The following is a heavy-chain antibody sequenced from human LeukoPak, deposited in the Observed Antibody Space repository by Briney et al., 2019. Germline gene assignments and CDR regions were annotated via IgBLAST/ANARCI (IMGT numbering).Heavy chain of an antibody. D-gene: IGHD2/OR15-2a*01. Sequence: GGSLRLSCAASGFTFSSYSMNWVRQAPGKGLEWVSPISSSSSYIYYADSVKGRFTISRDNAKNSLYLQMNSLRAEDTAVYYCARDEVYDRYYYYYYMDVWGKGTTVTVSS. CDR1: GFTFSSYS. CDR2: ISSSSSYI. J-gene: IGHJ6*03. CDR3: ARDEVYDRYYYYYYMDV. V-gene: IGHV3-21*01.